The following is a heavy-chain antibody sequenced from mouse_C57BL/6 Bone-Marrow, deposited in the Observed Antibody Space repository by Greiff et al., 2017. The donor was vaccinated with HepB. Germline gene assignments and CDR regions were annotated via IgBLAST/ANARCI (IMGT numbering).Heavy chain of an antibody. CDR2: IRSKSSNDAT. Sequence: EVMLVESGGGLVQPKGSLKLSCAASGFTFNTYAMHWVRQAPGKGFEWVARIRSKSSNDATYYADSGKDRFTISRDDSQSMLYLLMNNLKTEDTAMDYCGRGEAYFPFFAYWGQGTLVTVSA. D-gene: IGHD2-10*01. CDR1: GFTFNTYA. V-gene: IGHV10-3*01. J-gene: IGHJ3*01. CDR3: GRGEAYFPFFAY.